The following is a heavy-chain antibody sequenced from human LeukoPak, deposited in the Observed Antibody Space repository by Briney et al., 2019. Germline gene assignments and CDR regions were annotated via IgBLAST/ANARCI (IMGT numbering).Heavy chain of an antibody. CDR1: GFTVSSYT. D-gene: IGHD3-9*01. CDR3: AKDLTGAYCSDY. J-gene: IGHJ4*02. Sequence: GGSLRLSCAASGFTVSSYTMQRVRQAPGKGLEWVAVIQYDGSEKRYADSVKGRFTVSRDNSRNTLYLQMDSLTAEDTAVYHCAKDLTGAYCSDYWGQGTLVTISS. CDR2: IQYDGSEK. V-gene: IGHV3-30-3*01.